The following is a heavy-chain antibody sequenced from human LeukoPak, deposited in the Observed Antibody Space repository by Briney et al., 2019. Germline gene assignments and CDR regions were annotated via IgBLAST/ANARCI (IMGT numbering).Heavy chain of an antibody. CDR3: ARDIAPRTDWNYEFGI. V-gene: IGHV1-69*06. D-gene: IGHD1-7*01. CDR1: GDTFSIYA. J-gene: IGHJ3*02. Sequence: ASVKVSCKASGDTFSIYAISWVRQAPGQGLECMGGIIPTLGTANYAQKFQGRVTITADKSTNTAYMELSSLRSEDTAVYYCARDIAPRTDWNYEFGIWGQGTMVTVSS. CDR2: IIPTLGTA.